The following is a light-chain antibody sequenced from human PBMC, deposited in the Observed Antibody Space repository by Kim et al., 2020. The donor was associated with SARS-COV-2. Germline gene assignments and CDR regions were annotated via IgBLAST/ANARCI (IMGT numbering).Light chain of an antibody. CDR1: NMESKS. Sequence: PGKTASITCGGDNMESKSVHWYQHKPGQAPLLVISYDINRPSGIPERFSGSNSGNTATLTITRVEAGDEADYYCQVWDINTDHPVIFGGGTQLTVL. V-gene: IGLV3-21*04. CDR3: QVWDINTDHPVI. CDR2: YDI. J-gene: IGLJ2*01.